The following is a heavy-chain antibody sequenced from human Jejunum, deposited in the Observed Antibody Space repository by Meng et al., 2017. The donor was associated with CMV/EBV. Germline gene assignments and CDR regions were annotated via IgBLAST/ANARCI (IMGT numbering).Heavy chain of an antibody. J-gene: IGHJ4*02. CDR1: GGTFSSYA. D-gene: IGHD1-26*01. Sequence: QVRLVQSRAGVKKPGSSVKVSCKASGGTFSSYAISWVRQAPGQGLEWMGGIIPILGIANYAQKFQGRVTITADKSTSTAYMELSSLRSDDTAVYYCAREADGATFDYWGQGTLVTVSS. V-gene: IGHV1-69*10. CDR3: AREADGATFDY. CDR2: IIPILGIA.